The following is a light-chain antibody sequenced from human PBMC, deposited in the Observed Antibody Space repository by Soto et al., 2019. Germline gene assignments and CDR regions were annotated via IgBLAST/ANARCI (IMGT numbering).Light chain of an antibody. CDR3: QQDYNLPWT. Sequence: EIVMTQFPATLSLSPGDRATLSCRASQFMSSNYLSWYQQKPGQAPRLLIYGASTRATGIPDRFSGSGSETDFTLTISSLQPEDFAVYYCQQDYNLPWTFGHGTKVDIK. J-gene: IGKJ1*01. CDR1: QFMSSNY. CDR2: GAS. V-gene: IGKV3D-7*01.